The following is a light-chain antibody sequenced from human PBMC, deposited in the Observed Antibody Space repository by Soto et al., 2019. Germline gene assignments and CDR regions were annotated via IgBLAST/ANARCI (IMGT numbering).Light chain of an antibody. CDR1: SSDVGGYKY. CDR2: DVS. CDR3: SSYTSSGTLVV. J-gene: IGLJ2*01. V-gene: IGLV2-14*01. Sequence: QAVVTQPASVSGSPGQSITISCTGTSSDVGGYKYVSWYQQHPGKAPKLIIYDVSNRPSGVSNRFSGSKSGNTASLTISGLQAEDEADYYCSSYTSSGTLVVFGGGTKVTVL.